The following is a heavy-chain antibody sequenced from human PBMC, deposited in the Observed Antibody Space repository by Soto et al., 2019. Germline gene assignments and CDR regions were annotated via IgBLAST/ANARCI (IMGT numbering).Heavy chain of an antibody. V-gene: IGHV4-34*02. J-gene: IGHJ3*01. CDR1: GGSFRGYY. CDR3: AVETSDYDFLAGPTTFDF. CDR2: INHSGSA. D-gene: IGHD3-9*01. Sequence: QVQLQQWGAGLLKPSETLSLTCAVSGGSFRGYYWNWIRQPPGKGLEWIGEINHSGSADYNPSLKSRITISVDTSKRQISLNLTSVPAADTAVYYCAVETSDYDFLAGPTTFDFWGHGTMVTVSS.